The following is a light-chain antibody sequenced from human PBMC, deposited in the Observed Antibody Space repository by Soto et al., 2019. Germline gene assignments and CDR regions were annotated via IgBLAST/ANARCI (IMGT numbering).Light chain of an antibody. V-gene: IGKV1-5*03. Sequence: DSQMTQSPYTLSGSVGDRVTITCRASQTIRRWLSWYQQKPGKAPKLLIYKASTLKSGVPSRYSCSGSGTEFTLTISSLQPDDFATYYCQHYNSYSEAFGQGTKVDLK. CDR2: KAS. CDR3: QHYNSYSEA. CDR1: QTIRRW. J-gene: IGKJ1*01.